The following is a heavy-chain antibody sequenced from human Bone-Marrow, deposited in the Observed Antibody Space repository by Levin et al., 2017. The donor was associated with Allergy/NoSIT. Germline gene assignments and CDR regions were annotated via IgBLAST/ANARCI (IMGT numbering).Heavy chain of an antibody. D-gene: IGHD4/OR15-4a*01. V-gene: IGHV3-11*01. CDR1: GFTFSDYY. CDR2: ISSSGSTI. J-gene: IGHJ2*01. CDR3: SGAIRVWYFDL. Sequence: GGSLRLSCAASGFTFSDYYMSWIRQAPGKGLEWVSYISSSGSTIYYADSVKGRFTISRDNAKNSLYLQMNSLRAEDTAVYYCSGAIRVWYFDLWGRGTLVTVSS.